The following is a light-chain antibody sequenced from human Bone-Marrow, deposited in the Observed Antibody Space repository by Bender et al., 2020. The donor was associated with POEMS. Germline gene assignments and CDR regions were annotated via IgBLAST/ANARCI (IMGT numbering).Light chain of an antibody. CDR1: SVGTEG. CDR2: DDS. CDR3: QVWDSSTQVI. V-gene: IGLV3-21*02. Sequence: SYELTQPPSVSVAPGQTASLTCGGSSVGTEGVHWYRQRPGQAPVLVVYDDSDRPSGIPGRFSGSNSGNQATLTISRAQAGDEAYYYCQVWDSSTQVIFGGGTELTVL. J-gene: IGLJ2*01.